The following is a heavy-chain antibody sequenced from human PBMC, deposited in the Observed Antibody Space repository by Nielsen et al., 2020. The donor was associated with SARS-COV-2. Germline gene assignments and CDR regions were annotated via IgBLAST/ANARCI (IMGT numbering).Heavy chain of an antibody. J-gene: IGHJ4*02. D-gene: IGHD3-10*01. CDR2: IYNTGVA. Sequence: SETLSLTCTVSGDSFSTGDYYWTWIRQPPGKGLEWIGYIYNTGVAYYNPSLKSRASASIHTSKNQFSLKLTSVTVEDTAVYYCARYEAMPAVRGRFFDYWGPGTLVTV. CDR1: GDSFSTGDYY. V-gene: IGHV4-30-4*08. CDR3: ARYEAMPAVRGRFFDY.